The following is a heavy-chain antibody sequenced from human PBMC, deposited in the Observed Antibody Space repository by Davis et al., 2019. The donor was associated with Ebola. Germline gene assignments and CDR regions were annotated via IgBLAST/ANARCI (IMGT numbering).Heavy chain of an antibody. D-gene: IGHD3-16*01. J-gene: IGHJ6*04. CDR3: ARDRPLDFFFGDYYGMDV. Sequence: GESLKISCAASGFTFTTYALTWVRQAPGKGLEWISSITSSSTSIYYADSAKGRFTISRDNAKNSLYLQMNSLRAEDTAVYYCARDRPLDFFFGDYYGMDVWGKGTTVTVSS. CDR2: ITSSSTSI. V-gene: IGHV3-21*01. CDR1: GFTFTTYA.